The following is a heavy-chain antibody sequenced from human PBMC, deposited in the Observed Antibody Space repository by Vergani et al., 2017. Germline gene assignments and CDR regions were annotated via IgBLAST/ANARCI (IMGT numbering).Heavy chain of an antibody. V-gene: IGHV3-33*01. J-gene: IGHJ3*02. CDR3: ARDRLRWNYGNDAFDI. Sequence: QVQLVESGGGVVQPGRSLRLSCAASGFTFSSYGMHWVRQAPGKGLEWVAVIWYDGSNKYYADSVKGRFTISRDNSKNTLYLQMNSLRAEDTAVYYCARDRLRWNYGNDAFDIWGQGTMVTVSS. D-gene: IGHD1-7*01. CDR1: GFTFSSYG. CDR2: IWYDGSNK.